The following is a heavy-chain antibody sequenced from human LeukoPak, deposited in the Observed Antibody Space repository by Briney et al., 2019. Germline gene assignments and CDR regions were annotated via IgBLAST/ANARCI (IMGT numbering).Heavy chain of an antibody. D-gene: IGHD3-10*01. J-gene: IGHJ4*02. Sequence: PGGSLRLSCAASGFTFSSYSMNCVRQAPGKGLEWVSYISSSSSSIHYADSVKGRFTISRDNAKNSLYLQVSSLRDEDTAMYYCARDYYYGFYYWGQGTLVTVSS. CDR1: GFTFSSYS. CDR3: ARDYYYGFYY. V-gene: IGHV3-48*02. CDR2: ISSSSSSI.